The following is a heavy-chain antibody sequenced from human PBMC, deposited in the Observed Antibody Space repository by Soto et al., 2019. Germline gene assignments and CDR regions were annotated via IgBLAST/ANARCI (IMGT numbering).Heavy chain of an antibody. J-gene: IGHJ5*02. CDR1: GGSFSGYY. V-gene: IGHV4-34*01. CDR2: INHSGST. CDR3: ARAWIAARRSVRYNWFDP. D-gene: IGHD6-6*01. Sequence: PSETLSLTCAVYGGSFSGYYWSWIRQPPGKGLEWIGEINHSGSTNYNPSLKSRVTISVDTSKNQFSLKLSSVTAADTAVYYCARAWIAARRSVRYNWFDPWGQGTLVTVSS.